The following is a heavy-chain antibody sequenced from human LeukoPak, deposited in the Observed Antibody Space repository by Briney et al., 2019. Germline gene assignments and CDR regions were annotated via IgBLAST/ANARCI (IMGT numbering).Heavy chain of an antibody. D-gene: IGHD6-13*01. Sequence: GGSLRLSCAASGFTFSSYAMHWVRQAPGKGLEWVAVISYDGSNKYYADSVKGRFTISRDNAKNSMYLQMNSLRAEDTAVYYCAREAAAGIDYWGQGTLVTVSS. J-gene: IGHJ4*02. CDR3: AREAAAGIDY. CDR2: ISYDGSNK. CDR1: GFTFSSYA. V-gene: IGHV3-30*04.